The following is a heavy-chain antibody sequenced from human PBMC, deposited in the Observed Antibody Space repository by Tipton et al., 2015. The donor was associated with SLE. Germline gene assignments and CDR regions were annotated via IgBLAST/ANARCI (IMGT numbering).Heavy chain of an antibody. CDR3: ARGGIIMVRGVPLDY. J-gene: IGHJ4*02. CDR1: GGSISSGGYS. V-gene: IGHV4-30-2*01. Sequence: LVKPTQTLSLTCAVSGGSISSGGYSWSWIRQPPGKGLEWIGYIYHSGSTYYNPSLKSRVTISVDTSKNQFSLKLSSVTAADTAVYYCARGGIIMVRGVPLDYWGQGTLVTVSS. CDR2: IYHSGST. D-gene: IGHD3-10*01.